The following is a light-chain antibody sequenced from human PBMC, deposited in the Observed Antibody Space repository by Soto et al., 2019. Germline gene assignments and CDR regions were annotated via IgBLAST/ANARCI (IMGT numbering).Light chain of an antibody. CDR2: GAS. Sequence: DIQMTQSPSSLPASVGDSVTITCRASQSISSFLNWYHHKPGKAPKVLIYGASRLQSGVPTRFSGSGSGTDFTLTISSRHPEDFATYFCQQSYSTPPTFGHGTRVEIK. CDR1: QSISSF. CDR3: QQSYSTPPT. V-gene: IGKV1-39*01. J-gene: IGKJ1*01.